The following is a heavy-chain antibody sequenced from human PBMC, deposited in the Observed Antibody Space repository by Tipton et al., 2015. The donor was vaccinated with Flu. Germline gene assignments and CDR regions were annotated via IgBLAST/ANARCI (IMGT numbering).Heavy chain of an antibody. J-gene: IGHJ6*02. Sequence: LRLSCTVSGGSISSYYWSWIRQPAGKGLEWIGRIYTSGSTNYNPSLKSRVTMSVDTSKNQFSLKLSSVTAADTAVYYCARAGAITEGYCSGGSCSSYYYYGMDVWGQGTTVTVSS. D-gene: IGHD2-15*01. CDR3: ARAGAITEGYCSGGSCSSYYYYGMDV. CDR1: GGSISSYY. CDR2: IYTSGST. V-gene: IGHV4-4*07.